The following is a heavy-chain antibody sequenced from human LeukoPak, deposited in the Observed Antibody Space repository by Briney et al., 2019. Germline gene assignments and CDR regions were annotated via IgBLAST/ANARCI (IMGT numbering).Heavy chain of an antibody. CDR3: ARHQPIAAAGTEFDY. Sequence: SETLSLTCAVYGGPFSGYYWSWIRQPPGKGLEWIGSIYYSGSTYYNPSLKSRVTISVDTSKNQFSLKLSSVTAADTAVYYCARHQPIAAAGTEFDYWGQGTLVTVSS. CDR1: GGPFSGYY. D-gene: IGHD6-13*01. J-gene: IGHJ4*02. V-gene: IGHV4-34*01. CDR2: IYYSGST.